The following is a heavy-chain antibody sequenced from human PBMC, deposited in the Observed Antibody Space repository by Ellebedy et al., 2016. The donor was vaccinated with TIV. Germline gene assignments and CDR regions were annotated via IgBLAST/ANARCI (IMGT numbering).Heavy chain of an antibody. CDR3: ARTDPWQPIDD. J-gene: IGHJ4*02. CDR2: IYSSGST. CDR1: GGSISSSSYY. V-gene: IGHV4-39*01. D-gene: IGHD2-21*02. Sequence: MPSETLSLTCSVSGGSISSSSYYWGWIRQPPGKGLEWIGSIYSSGSTYYNPSFKSRVTLSADTSKNQFSLNLRTVTAADTAVYYCARTDPWQPIDDWGQGILVSVSS.